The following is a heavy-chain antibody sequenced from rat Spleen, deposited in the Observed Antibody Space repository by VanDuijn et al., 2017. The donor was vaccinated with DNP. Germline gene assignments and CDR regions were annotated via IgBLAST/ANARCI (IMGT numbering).Heavy chain of an antibody. CDR3: ARHGDYYSNFISFDY. CDR1: GFTLNNYW. CDR2: INTDGGST. Sequence: EVQLVESGGDLVQPGGSLKLSCVASGFTLNNYWLTWVRQVPGKGLEWVASINTDGGSTYYPDSVKGRFTISRDNAENTVYLHMNSLRSEDTATYYCARHGDYYSNFISFDYWGQGVMVTVSS. J-gene: IGHJ2*01. V-gene: IGHV5-58*01. D-gene: IGHD1-2*01.